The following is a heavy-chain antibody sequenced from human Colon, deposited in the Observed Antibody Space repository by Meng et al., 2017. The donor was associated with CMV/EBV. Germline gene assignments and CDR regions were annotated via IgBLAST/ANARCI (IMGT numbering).Heavy chain of an antibody. CDR2: ISVSSGNI. Sequence: GESLKISCAASGFTVNSAYMTWVRQAPGKGLEWVSSISVSSGNIYYADSVTGRFTISRDNAKDSVYLQMNSLTAEDTAVYYCARDLVYGQLVGEIYFYHYGLDVWGQGTTVTVSS. D-gene: IGHD6-6*01. V-gene: IGHV3-21*01. CDR3: ARDLVYGQLVGEIYFYHYGLDV. J-gene: IGHJ6*02. CDR1: GFTVNSAY.